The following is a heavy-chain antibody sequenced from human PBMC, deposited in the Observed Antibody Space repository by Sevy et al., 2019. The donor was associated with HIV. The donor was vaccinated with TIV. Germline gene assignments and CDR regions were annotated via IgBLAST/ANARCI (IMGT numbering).Heavy chain of an antibody. Sequence: GGSLRLSCAASGFTFSSYAMHWVRQAPGKGLEWVAVISYDGSNKYYADSVKGRFTISRDNSKNTLYLQMNSRRAEDTAVYYCARGPLWFGEFWGQGTLVTVSS. D-gene: IGHD3-10*01. CDR2: ISYDGSNK. CDR3: ARGPLWFGEF. J-gene: IGHJ4*02. V-gene: IGHV3-30-3*01. CDR1: GFTFSSYA.